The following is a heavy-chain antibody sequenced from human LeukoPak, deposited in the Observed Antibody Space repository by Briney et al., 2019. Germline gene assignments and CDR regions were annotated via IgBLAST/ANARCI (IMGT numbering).Heavy chain of an antibody. CDR2: IYSVGST. D-gene: IGHD6-19*01. CDR1: GFTVSSNY. Sequence: GGSLRLSCAASGFTVSSNYMSWVRQAPGKGLEWVSLIYSVGSTYYADSVKGRFTISRDNSKNMLYLQMNSLRPEDTAVYYCARGGKIALAGTRSPQYFQHWGQGTLVTVSS. CDR3: ARGGKIALAGTRSPQYFQH. V-gene: IGHV3-66*02. J-gene: IGHJ1*01.